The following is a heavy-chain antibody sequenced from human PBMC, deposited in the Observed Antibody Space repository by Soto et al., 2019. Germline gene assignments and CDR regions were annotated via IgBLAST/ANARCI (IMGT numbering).Heavy chain of an antibody. J-gene: IGHJ6*02. V-gene: IGHV1-2*02. Sequence: ASVKVSCKASGYTFTGAYMHWVRQAPGQGLEWMGCINPNSGGTDFAQNFQGRVTVTRDTSITTVYMEMNSLRSDDTGVYYCARGFRTRSYCVDVWGQGTSVTVSS. CDR3: ARGFRTRSYCVDV. D-gene: IGHD2-21*01. CDR2: INPNSGGT. CDR1: GYTFTGAY.